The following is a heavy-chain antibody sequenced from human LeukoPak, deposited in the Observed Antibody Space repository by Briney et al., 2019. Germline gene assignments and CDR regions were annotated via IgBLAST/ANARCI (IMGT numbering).Heavy chain of an antibody. CDR2: ISSSSSYI. Sequence: GGSLRLSCAASGFTFSSYSMNWVRQAPGKGLEWVSSISSSSSYIYYADSVKGRFTISRDNAKNSLYLQMNSLRAEDTAVYYCARDCSSTSCRLEYWGQGTLATVSS. J-gene: IGHJ4*02. D-gene: IGHD2-2*01. V-gene: IGHV3-21*01. CDR3: ARDCSSTSCRLEY. CDR1: GFTFSSYS.